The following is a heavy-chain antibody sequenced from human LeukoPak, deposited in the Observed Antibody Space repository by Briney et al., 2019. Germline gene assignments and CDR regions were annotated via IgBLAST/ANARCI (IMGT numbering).Heavy chain of an antibody. V-gene: IGHV3-11*01. CDR3: ARVRGSYSSDY. CDR1: GFTFSDYY. CDR2: ISKDGRTV. J-gene: IGHJ4*02. Sequence: PGGSLRLSCAASGFTFSDYYMSWIRQAPGKGLEWVSFISKDGRTVSYADSVKGQFTISRDSSKNSLYLQMNSLTADDTAVYFCARVRGSYSSDYWGQGTLVTVSS. D-gene: IGHD5-12*01.